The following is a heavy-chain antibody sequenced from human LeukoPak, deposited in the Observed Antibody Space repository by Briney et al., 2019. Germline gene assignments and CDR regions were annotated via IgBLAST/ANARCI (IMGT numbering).Heavy chain of an antibody. Sequence: PGGSLRLSCAASGFTVSSNSMNWVRQPPGKGLQWVSVIYSGGSTYYADSVKGRFTISRDNSKNTLHLQMNSLRAEDTAVYYCARENNFGSGMDVWGQGTTVTVSS. CDR1: GFTVSSNS. CDR2: IYSGGST. D-gene: IGHD3-10*01. V-gene: IGHV3-53*01. J-gene: IGHJ6*02. CDR3: ARENNFGSGMDV.